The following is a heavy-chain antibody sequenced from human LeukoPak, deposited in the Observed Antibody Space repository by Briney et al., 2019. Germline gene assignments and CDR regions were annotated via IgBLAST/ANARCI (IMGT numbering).Heavy chain of an antibody. CDR2: MNPNNGGT. D-gene: IGHD3-3*01. CDR1: GYTFTIYD. Sequence: GASVKVSCKASGYTFTIYDINWVRQAPGQGLEWVGWMNPNNGGTVYAQKFQGRVTMTRGTSTGTLYMELNSLRSEDTAVYYCARGAIFGVTPRGYGMDVWGQGTTVIVSS. CDR3: ARGAIFGVTPRGYGMDV. V-gene: IGHV1-8*01. J-gene: IGHJ6*02.